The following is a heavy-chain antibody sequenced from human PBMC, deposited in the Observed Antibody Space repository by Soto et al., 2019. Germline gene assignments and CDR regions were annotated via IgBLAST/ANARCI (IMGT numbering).Heavy chain of an antibody. V-gene: IGHV3-30-3*01. CDR2: ISYDGSEK. D-gene: IGHD2-15*01. CDR1: GFPFTSYN. Sequence: QVQLVESGGGVVREGGSLRLSCAASGFPFTSYNMHWVRQSPCKGLEWVALISYDGSEKYYGDSVRGRFTISRDDSKNTVFLEMNSLRREDTALYYCTRGSIVVAFTYWGQGALVTVSS. J-gene: IGHJ4*02. CDR3: TRGSIVVAFTY.